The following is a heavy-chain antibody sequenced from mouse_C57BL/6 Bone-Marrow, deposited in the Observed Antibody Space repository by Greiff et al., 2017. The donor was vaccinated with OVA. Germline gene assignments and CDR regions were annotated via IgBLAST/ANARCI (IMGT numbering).Heavy chain of an antibody. CDR3: ARRYYGSSCCYFDV. CDR1: GYTFTSYW. J-gene: IGHJ1*03. V-gene: IGHV1-55*01. D-gene: IGHD1-1*01. CDR2: IYHGSGST. Sequence: VQLQQPGAELVKPGASVKMSCKASGYTFTSYWITWVKQRPGQGLEWIGDIYHGSGSTNYNEKFKSKATLTVDTSSSTAYMQLSSLTSEDSAVYYCARRYYGSSCCYFDVCGTGTTVTVSS.